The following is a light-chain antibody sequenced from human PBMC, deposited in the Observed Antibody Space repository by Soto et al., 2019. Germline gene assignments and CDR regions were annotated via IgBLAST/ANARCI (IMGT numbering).Light chain of an antibody. CDR3: QQYDDWLRLT. CDR2: GAS. V-gene: IGKV3D-15*01. Sequence: EIVLTQKTGTLSLSPGERATLSSGASQSVNIYLAWYQQKPGQSPRLLIFGASYRATGIPTRFSGSGSGTEFNLTISSLQSEDVAVYFCQQYDDWLRLTFGGGTNVDIK. CDR1: QSVNIY. J-gene: IGKJ4*01.